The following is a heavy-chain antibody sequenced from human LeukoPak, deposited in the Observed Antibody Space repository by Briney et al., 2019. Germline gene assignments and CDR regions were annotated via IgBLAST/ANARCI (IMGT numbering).Heavy chain of an antibody. CDR2: ISSSSSSTI. CDR3: ARSRVIFGVVHDY. CDR1: GFTFSSYS. J-gene: IGHJ4*02. Sequence: PGGSLRLSCAASGFTFSSYSMNWVRQAPGKGLEWVSYISSSSSSTIYYADSVKGRFTISRDNAKNSLYLQMNSLRAEDTAVYYCARSRVIFGVVHDYWGQGTLVTVSS. D-gene: IGHD3-3*01. V-gene: IGHV3-48*01.